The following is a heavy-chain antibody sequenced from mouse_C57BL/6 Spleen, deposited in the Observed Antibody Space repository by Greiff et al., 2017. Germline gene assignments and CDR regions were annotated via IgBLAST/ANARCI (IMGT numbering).Heavy chain of an antibody. CDR1: GFTFNTYA. Sequence: EVMLVESGGGLVQPKGSLKLSCAASGFTFNTYAMHWVRQAPGKGLEWVARISSKSSNYATYYADTVKDRFTISRDDSQSMLYLQMNNLKTENTAMYYCVRDGEWNYFDYWGQGTTLTVSS. CDR3: VRDGEWNYFDY. CDR2: ISSKSSNYAT. V-gene: IGHV10-3*01. D-gene: IGHD1-3*01. J-gene: IGHJ2*01.